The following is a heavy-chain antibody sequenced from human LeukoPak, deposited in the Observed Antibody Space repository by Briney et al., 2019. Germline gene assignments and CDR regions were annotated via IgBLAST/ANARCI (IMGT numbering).Heavy chain of an antibody. V-gene: IGHV3-11*01. CDR2: ISSSGSTI. D-gene: IGHD2-15*01. Sequence: GGSLRLSCAASGFTFSDYYMSWIRQAPGKGLEWVSYISSSGSTIYYADSVKGRFTISRDNAKNSLYLQMNSLRAEDTAVYYCARVRIVVVVAATFDYWGQGTLVTVSS. CDR1: GFTFSDYY. CDR3: ARVRIVVVVAATFDY. J-gene: IGHJ4*02.